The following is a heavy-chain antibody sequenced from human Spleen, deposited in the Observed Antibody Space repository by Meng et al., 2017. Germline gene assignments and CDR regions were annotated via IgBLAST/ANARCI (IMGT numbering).Heavy chain of an antibody. D-gene: IGHD6-13*01. CDR2: INHSGST. V-gene: IGHV4-34*01. CDR3: ARGPQQPGAAAGTSGFDY. CDR1: GGSFSGYY. J-gene: IGHJ4*02. Sequence: SETLSLTCAVYGGSFSGYYWSWIRQPPGKGLEWIGEINHSGSTNYNPSPKSGVTISVYTSKNQSYLKLSTVTAADTAVYYCARGPQQPGAAAGTSGFDYWGQGTLVTVSS.